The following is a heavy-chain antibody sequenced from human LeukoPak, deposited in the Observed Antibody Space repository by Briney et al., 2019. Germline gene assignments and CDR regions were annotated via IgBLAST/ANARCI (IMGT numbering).Heavy chain of an antibody. CDR3: ARVSTGVAARLFDY. V-gene: IGHV3-23*01. D-gene: IGHD6-6*01. CDR1: GFTFSSYA. Sequence: PGGSLRLSCAASGFTFSSYAMNWVRQAPGKGLEWVSAITGSGGRTYYADSVKGRFTISRDNAKNSLYLQMNSLRAEDTAVYYCARVSTGVAARLFDYWGQGTLVAVSS. CDR2: ITGSGGRT. J-gene: IGHJ4*02.